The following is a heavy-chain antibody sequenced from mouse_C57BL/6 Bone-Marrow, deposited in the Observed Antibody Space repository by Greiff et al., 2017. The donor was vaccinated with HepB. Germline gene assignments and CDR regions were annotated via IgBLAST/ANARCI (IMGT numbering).Heavy chain of an antibody. CDR2: IYPSDSET. Sequence: QVQLKQPGAELVRPGSSVKLSCKASGYTFTSYWMDWVKQRPGQGLEWIGNIYPSDSETHYNQKFKDKATLTVDKSSSTAYMQLSSLTSEDSAVYYCARWYYGLDYWGQGTTLTVSS. V-gene: IGHV1-61*01. D-gene: IGHD1-1*01. CDR1: GYTFTSYW. CDR3: ARWYYGLDY. J-gene: IGHJ2*01.